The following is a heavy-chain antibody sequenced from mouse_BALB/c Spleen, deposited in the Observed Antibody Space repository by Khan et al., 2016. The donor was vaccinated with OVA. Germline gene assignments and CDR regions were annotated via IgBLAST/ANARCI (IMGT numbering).Heavy chain of an antibody. J-gene: IGHJ3*01. CDR3: ARNYDYDEGLAY. CDR1: GFSLTTYG. V-gene: IGHV2-2*02. CDR2: IWSGGST. D-gene: IGHD2-4*01. Sequence: VQLVESGPGLVRPSQSLSITCTVSGFSLTTYGVHWVRQSPGKGLEWLGVIWSGGSTDYSAAFISRLSISKDNSTSQVFFKMNSLQPNDTAIYYQARNYDYDEGLAYWGQGTLVTVSA.